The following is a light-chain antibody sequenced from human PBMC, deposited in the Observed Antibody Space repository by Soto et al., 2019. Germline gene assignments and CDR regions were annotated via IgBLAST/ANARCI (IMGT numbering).Light chain of an antibody. CDR1: SSDVGSSNL. V-gene: IGLV2-23*01. Sequence: QSALTQPASVSGSPGQSITISCTGTSSDVGSSNLISWYQQYPGKAPKLIIYEDSKRPSGVSNHFSGSKSGNTASLTIFGLQAEDEADYYCCSYAGSNTWVFGGGTKLTVL. CDR2: EDS. J-gene: IGLJ3*02. CDR3: CSYAGSNTWV.